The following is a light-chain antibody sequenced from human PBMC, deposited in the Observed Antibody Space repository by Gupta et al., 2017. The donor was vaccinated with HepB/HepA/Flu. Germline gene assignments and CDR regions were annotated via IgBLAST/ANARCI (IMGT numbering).Light chain of an antibody. Sequence: VFWLPQSPSLLSASIGGRVPITLRMIKATSSYLAWYQQKPGKAPELLIYAASTLQSGVPSRFSGSGSGTNFTLTISCLQSEDFATYYCQQDHSLPLTFGGGTKVEIK. J-gene: IGKJ4*01. V-gene: IGKV1D-8*01. CDR2: AAS. CDR1: KATSSY. CDR3: QQDHSLPLT.